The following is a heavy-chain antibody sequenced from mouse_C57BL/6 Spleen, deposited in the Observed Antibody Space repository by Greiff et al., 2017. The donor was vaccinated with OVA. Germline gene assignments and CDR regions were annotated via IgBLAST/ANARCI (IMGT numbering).Heavy chain of an antibody. CDR1: GYTFTDHT. V-gene: IGHV1-78*01. CDR3: ARQDGYYAFDY. J-gene: IGHJ2*01. Sequence: VQLQQSDAELVKPGASVKISCKVSGYTFTDHTIHLMKQRPEQGLEWIGNIYPRDGSTKYNEKFKGKATLTADKSSSTDYMQLNSLTSEDSAVYICARQDGYYAFDYWGQGTTLTVSS. D-gene: IGHD2-3*01. CDR2: IYPRDGST.